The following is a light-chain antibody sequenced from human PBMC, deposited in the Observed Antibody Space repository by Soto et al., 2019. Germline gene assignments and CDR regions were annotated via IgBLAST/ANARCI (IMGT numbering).Light chain of an antibody. CDR3: QQRTNWPIT. J-gene: IGKJ5*01. Sequence: EIVLTQSPATLSLSPGERATLSCRASRSVTTYFAWYQQKPGQAPRLLIYDVSNRAPAIPDRFSGSGSGTDFTLTISNVEPEDFAVYYCQQRTNWPITLGQRTRLEMK. CDR1: RSVTTY. CDR2: DVS. V-gene: IGKV3-11*01.